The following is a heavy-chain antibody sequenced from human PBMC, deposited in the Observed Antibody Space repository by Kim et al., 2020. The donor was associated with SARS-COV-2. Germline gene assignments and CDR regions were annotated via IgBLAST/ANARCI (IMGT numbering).Heavy chain of an antibody. CDR2: IYYSGST. CDR1: GGSISSYY. J-gene: IGHJ4*02. D-gene: IGHD6-19*01. CDR3: ARAAGSGWSGGNFDY. V-gene: IGHV4-59*01. Sequence: SETLSLICTVSGGSISSYYWSWIRQPPGKGLEWIGYIYYSGSTNYNPSLKSRVTISVDTSKNQFSLKLSSVTAADTAVYYCARAAGSGWSGGNFDYWGQGTLVTVSS.